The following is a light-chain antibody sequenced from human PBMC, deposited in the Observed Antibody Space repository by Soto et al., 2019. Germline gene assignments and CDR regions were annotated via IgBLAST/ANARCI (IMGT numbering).Light chain of an antibody. CDR1: SSSIASNY. J-gene: IGLJ2*01. V-gene: IGLV6-57*04. CDR3: QSYDSSTVV. CDR2: EAN. Sequence: FMLTRPHSVSESPGKTVTISCTRSSSSIASNYVQWYQQHPGSAPTTVIYEANQRPSGVPDRFSGSIDSASNSASLTISGLKTEDEADYYCQSYDSSTVVFGGGTKLTVL.